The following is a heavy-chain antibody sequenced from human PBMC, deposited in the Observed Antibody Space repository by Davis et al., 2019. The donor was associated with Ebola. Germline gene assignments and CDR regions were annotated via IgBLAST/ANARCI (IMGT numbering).Heavy chain of an antibody. J-gene: IGHJ5*02. CDR2: IYYSGST. D-gene: IGHD6-6*01. V-gene: IGHV4-59*01. Sequence: PSETLSLTCTVSGGSISSYYWSWIRQPPGKGLEWIGYIYYSGSTNYNPSLKSRVTISVDTSKNQFSLKLSSVTAADTAVYYCAGCIAARRTGCADPWGQGTLVTVSS. CDR1: GGSISSYY. CDR3: AGCIAARRTGCADP.